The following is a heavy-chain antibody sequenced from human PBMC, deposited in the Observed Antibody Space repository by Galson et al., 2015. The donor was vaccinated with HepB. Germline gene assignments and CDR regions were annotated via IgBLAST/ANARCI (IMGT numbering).Heavy chain of an antibody. V-gene: IGHV3-66*01. J-gene: IGHJ6*02. CDR3: ATNSGYSYYYYYGMDV. D-gene: IGHD3-22*01. Sequence: SLRLSCAASGFTVSSNYMSWVRQAPGKGLEWVSVIYSGGSTYYADSVKGRFTISRDNSKNTLYLQMNSLRAEDTAVYYCATNSGYSYYYYYGMDVWGQGTTVTVSS. CDR2: IYSGGST. CDR1: GFTVSSNY.